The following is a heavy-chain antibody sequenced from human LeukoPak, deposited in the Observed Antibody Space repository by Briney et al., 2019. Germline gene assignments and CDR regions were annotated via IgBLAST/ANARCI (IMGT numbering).Heavy chain of an antibody. J-gene: IGHJ3*02. Sequence: ASVKVSCKASGYTFTGYFMHWVRQAPGQGLEWMGWINPNIGATKYARKFQGRVTMTRDTSISTAYMELSSLRSDDTAVYYCARDGVYSRNFDAFDIWGQGTLVTVSS. V-gene: IGHV1-2*02. CDR3: ARDGVYSRNFDAFDI. CDR1: GYTFTGYF. D-gene: IGHD6-13*01. CDR2: INPNIGAT.